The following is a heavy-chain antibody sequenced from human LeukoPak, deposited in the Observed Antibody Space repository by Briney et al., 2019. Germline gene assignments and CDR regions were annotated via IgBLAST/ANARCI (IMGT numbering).Heavy chain of an antibody. D-gene: IGHD3-10*01. V-gene: IGHV1-18*01. J-gene: IGHJ4*02. CDR3: ARARGGPSDLWFGELSSIGGATDFDY. CDR1: GYTFTSYG. CDR2: ISAYNGNT. Sequence: ASVKVSCKASGYTFTSYGISWVRQAPGQGLEWMGWISAYNGNTTYAQKLQGRVTMTTDTSTSTAYMELRSLRSDDTAVYYCARARGGPSDLWFGELSSIGGATDFDYWGQGTLVTVSS.